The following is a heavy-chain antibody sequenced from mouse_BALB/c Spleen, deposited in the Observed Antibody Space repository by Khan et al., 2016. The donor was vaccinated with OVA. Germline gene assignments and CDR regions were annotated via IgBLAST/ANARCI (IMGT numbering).Heavy chain of an antibody. Sequence: MQLEESGPSLVKPSQTLSLTCSVTGDSITSGYWSWIRKFPGNKLEYMGYMIYTGYTYYNPSLKSRISITRHTSQNQYYLQLNSVTTEDTATYYCARSTYRYAFAYWGQGTLVTVSA. CDR2: MIYTGYT. V-gene: IGHV3-8*02. J-gene: IGHJ3*01. CDR1: GDSITSGY. D-gene: IGHD2-14*01. CDR3: ARSTYRYAFAY.